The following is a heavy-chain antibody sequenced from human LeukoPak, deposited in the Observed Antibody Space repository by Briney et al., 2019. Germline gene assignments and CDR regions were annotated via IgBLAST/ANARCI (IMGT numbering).Heavy chain of an antibody. D-gene: IGHD5-12*01. CDR2: IYYSGST. J-gene: IGHJ4*02. Sequence: SETLSLTCTVSGGSISSYYWSWIRQPPGKGLEWIGYIYYSGSTNYNPSLKSRVTISVDTSKNQFSLKLSSVTAADTAVYYCARLYSGYDWRGYWGQGTLVTVSS. CDR1: GGSISSYY. CDR3: ARLYSGYDWRGY. V-gene: IGHV4-59*08.